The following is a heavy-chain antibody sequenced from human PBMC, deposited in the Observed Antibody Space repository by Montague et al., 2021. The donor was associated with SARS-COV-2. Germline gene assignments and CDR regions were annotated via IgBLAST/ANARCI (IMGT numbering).Heavy chain of an antibody. CDR3: ARGGYYDNTGYYSDYYYNTDV. CDR1: GGSIDSFY. CDR2: IFHSGRT. D-gene: IGHD3-22*01. J-gene: IGHJ6*02. V-gene: IGHV4-59*01. Sequence: SETLSLTCTVSGGSIDSFYWSWIRRPPGKGLEWIGCIFHSGRTYXNPSLKSRVSMSVDTSKNQVSLRLSSLTAADTAVYYCARGGYYDNTGYYSDYYYNTDVWGQGTTVTVPS.